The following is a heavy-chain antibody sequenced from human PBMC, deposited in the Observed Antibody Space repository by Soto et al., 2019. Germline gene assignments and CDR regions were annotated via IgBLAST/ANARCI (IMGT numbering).Heavy chain of an antibody. CDR1: GFSFSSHW. Sequence: GGSLRLSCEASGFSFSSHWMHWVRQAPGKGLVWVSGISSGDGRTYYADSVKGRFTISRDNAKNTVYLQMDSLRAEDTAVYYCARPLWRDDYNWGYFDLWGRGTLVTVS. CDR2: ISSGDGRT. D-gene: IGHD4-4*01. CDR3: ARPLWRDDYNWGYFDL. J-gene: IGHJ2*01. V-gene: IGHV3-74*01.